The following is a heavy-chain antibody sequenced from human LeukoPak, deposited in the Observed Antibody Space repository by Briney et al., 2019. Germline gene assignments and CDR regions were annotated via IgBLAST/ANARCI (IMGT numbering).Heavy chain of an antibody. V-gene: IGHV4-39*01. J-gene: IGHJ5*02. CDR2: IYYSGST. Sequence: PETLSLTCTVSGGSISSSGYYWGWIRQPPGKGLEWIGSIYYSGSTYYNPSLKSRVTISVDTSKNQFSLKLSSVTAADTAVYYCARQVDTAMVMIGFDPWGQGTLVTVSS. D-gene: IGHD5-18*01. CDR3: ARQVDTAMVMIGFDP. CDR1: GGSISSSGYY.